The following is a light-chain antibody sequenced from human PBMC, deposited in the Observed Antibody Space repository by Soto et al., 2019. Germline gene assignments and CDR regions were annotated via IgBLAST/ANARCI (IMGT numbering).Light chain of an antibody. V-gene: IGKV1-33*01. Sequence: DIQMTQSPSSLSASVGDRVTITCQATQDIGNYLNWYQQKPGKAPKLLIYDASNLETGVPSRFSGGGSGTEFTLTISSLQSDDFAVYYCHQGNNWPGTFGQGTKVDIK. CDR2: DAS. CDR3: HQGNNWPGT. J-gene: IGKJ1*01. CDR1: QDIGNY.